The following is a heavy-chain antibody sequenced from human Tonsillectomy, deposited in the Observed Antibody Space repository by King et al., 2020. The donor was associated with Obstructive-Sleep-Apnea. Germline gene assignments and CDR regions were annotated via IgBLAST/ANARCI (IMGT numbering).Heavy chain of an antibody. J-gene: IGHJ6*02. CDR1: GFTFSTYA. CDR3: AKGRGGRAARGGDYYYYGMDV. CDR2: ISGSGGST. D-gene: IGHD6-6*01. Sequence: VQLVESGGGLVQPGGSLRLSCAASGFTFSTYAMTWVRQAPGKGLEWVSAISGSGGSTYYADSVKGRFTISRDNSKNTLYLQMNSLRAEDTAVYYCAKGRGGRAARGGDYYYYGMDVWGQGTTVTVSS. V-gene: IGHV3-23*04.